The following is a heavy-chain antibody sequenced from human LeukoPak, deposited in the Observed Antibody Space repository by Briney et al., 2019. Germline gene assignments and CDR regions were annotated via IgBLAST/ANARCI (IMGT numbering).Heavy chain of an antibody. V-gene: IGHV4-59*01. CDR2: IYYSGST. CDR1: GGSISSYY. Sequence: PSETLSLTCTVSGGSISSYYWSWIRQPPGKGLEWIGYIYYSGSTNYNPSLKSRVTISVDTSKNQFSLKLSSVTAADTAVYYCARASGSEDYFDYWGQGTLVTVSS. CDR3: ARASGSEDYFDY. J-gene: IGHJ4*02. D-gene: IGHD3-22*01.